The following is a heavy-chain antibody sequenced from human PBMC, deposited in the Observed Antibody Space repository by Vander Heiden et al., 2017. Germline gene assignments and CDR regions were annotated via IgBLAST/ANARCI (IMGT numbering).Heavy chain of an antibody. J-gene: IGHJ6*02. D-gene: IGHD3-3*01. CDR3: ARDRFLEWLPYYYGMDV. Sequence: QVQLQQWGAGLLKPSETLSLTCAVYGGSFSGSYWSWIRQPPGKGLEWIGEINHSGSTNYNPSLKSRVTISVDTSKNQFSLKLSSVTAADTAVYYCARDRFLEWLPYYYGMDVWGQGTTVTVSS. CDR2: INHSGST. CDR1: GGSFSGSY. V-gene: IGHV4-34*01.